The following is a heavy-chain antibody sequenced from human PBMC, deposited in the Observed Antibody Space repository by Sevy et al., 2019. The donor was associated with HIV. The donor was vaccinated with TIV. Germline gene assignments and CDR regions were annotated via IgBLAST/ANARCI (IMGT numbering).Heavy chain of an antibody. V-gene: IGHV1-18*01. Sequence: ASVKVSCKASGCTFTSYGISWVRQAPGQGLEWMGWISAYNGNTNYAQKLQGRVTMTTDTSTSTAYMELRSLRSDDTTVYYCARGGIAAAGTDYYYYGMDVWGQGTTVTVS. D-gene: IGHD6-13*01. J-gene: IGHJ6*02. CDR3: ARGGIAAAGTDYYYYGMDV. CDR1: GCTFTSYG. CDR2: ISAYNGNT.